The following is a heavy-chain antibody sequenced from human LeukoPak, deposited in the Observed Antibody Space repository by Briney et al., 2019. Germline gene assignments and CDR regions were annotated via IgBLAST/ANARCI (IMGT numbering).Heavy chain of an antibody. CDR3: ARLKEGIDY. V-gene: IGHV4-59*08. Sequence: PSETLSLTCTVSGGSISSNYWSWIRQPPGKGLEWIGFIYYSGSTNYNPSLKSRVTISVDTSKNQFSLKLSSVTAADTAVYYCARLKEGIDYWGQGTLVTVSS. CDR1: GGSISSNY. J-gene: IGHJ4*02. CDR2: IYYSGST. D-gene: IGHD3-10*01.